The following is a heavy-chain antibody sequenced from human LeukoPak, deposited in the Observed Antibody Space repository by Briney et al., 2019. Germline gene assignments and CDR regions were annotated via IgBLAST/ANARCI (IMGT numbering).Heavy chain of an antibody. V-gene: IGHV4-38-2*02. CDR1: GYSISSGYY. CDR3: ARDRGYHDSSGYYYDY. J-gene: IGHJ4*02. D-gene: IGHD3-22*01. Sequence: PSETLSLTCTVSGYSISSGYYWGWIRQPPGKGLEWIGSIYHSGSTYYNPSLKSRVTISVDTSKNQFSLKLSSVTAADTAVYYCARDRGYHDSSGYYYDYWGQGTLVTVSS. CDR2: IYHSGST.